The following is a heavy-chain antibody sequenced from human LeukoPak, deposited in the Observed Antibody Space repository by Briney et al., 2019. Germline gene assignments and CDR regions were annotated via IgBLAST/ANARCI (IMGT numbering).Heavy chain of an antibody. V-gene: IGHV3-74*01. J-gene: IGHJ4*02. CDR3: ARPTRGYDGLDY. D-gene: IGHD5-12*01. CDR2: INGDGSGT. Sequence: GGSLRLSCAASGFTFSSYWMYWLRQAPGKGLVWASRINGDGSGTNYADSVKGRFTISRDNAKNTLYLHMNSLRVEDTAVYYCARPTRGYDGLDYWGQGTLVTVSS. CDR1: GFTFSSYW.